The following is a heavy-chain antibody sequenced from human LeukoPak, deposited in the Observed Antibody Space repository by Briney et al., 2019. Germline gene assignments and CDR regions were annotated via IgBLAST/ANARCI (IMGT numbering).Heavy chain of an antibody. Sequence: SETPSLTCTVSGGSISSSSYYWGWIRQPPGKGLEWIGSIYYSGSTYYNPSLKSRVTISVDTSKNQFSLKLSSVTAADTAVYYCASSRYYFDYWGQGTLVTVSS. D-gene: IGHD2-2*01. CDR2: IYYSGST. J-gene: IGHJ4*02. CDR1: GGSISSSSYY. V-gene: IGHV4-39*07. CDR3: ASSRYYFDY.